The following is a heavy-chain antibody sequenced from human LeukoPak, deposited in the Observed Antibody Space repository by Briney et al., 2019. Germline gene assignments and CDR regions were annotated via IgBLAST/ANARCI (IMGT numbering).Heavy chain of an antibody. V-gene: IGHV1-69*13. CDR3: ARADGHYYDSSGYYYSRFDY. Sequence: GASVKVSCKASGGTFSSYAISWVRQAPGQGLKWMGGIIPIFGTANYAQKFQGRVTITADESTSTAYIDLSRLTSDDTAVYYCARADGHYYDSSGYYYSRFDYWGQGTLVTVSS. CDR2: IIPIFGTA. D-gene: IGHD3-22*01. J-gene: IGHJ4*02. CDR1: GGTFSSYA.